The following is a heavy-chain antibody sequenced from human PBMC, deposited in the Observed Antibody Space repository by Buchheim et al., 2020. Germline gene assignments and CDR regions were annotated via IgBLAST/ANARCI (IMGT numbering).Heavy chain of an antibody. CDR3: AKPSGEHYDSSGTYYFDY. V-gene: IGHV3-30*18. J-gene: IGHJ4*02. Sequence: QVQLVESGGGVVQPGRSLRLSCAASGFTFSSYGMHWVRQAPGKGLEWVAVISYDGSNKYYADSVKGRFTISRDNSKNTLYLQMNSLRAEDTAVYYCAKPSGEHYDSSGTYYFDYWGQGTL. D-gene: IGHD3-22*01. CDR1: GFTFSSYG. CDR2: ISYDGSNK.